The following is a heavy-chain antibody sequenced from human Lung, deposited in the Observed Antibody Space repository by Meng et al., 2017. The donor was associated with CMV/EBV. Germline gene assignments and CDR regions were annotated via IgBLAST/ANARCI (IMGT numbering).Heavy chain of an antibody. CDR2: IYYSGST. D-gene: IGHD4-11*01. CDR3: ARDRTTGRYFYY. CDR1: GGSICSGDYY. V-gene: IGHV4-30-4*01. J-gene: IGHJ4*02. Sequence: VPLQESGPVLVNPSQTLSLTTTVTGGSICSGDYYWSWIRQPPGKGLEWIGYIYYSGSTYYNPSLKSRVTISVDTSKNQFSLKLSSVTAADTAVYYCARDRTTGRYFYYWGQGTLVTVSS.